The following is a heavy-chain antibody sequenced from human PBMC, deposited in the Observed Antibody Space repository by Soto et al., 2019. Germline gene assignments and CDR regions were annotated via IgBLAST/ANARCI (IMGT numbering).Heavy chain of an antibody. CDR2: ISVSGNNT. CDR1: GFAFSTFA. J-gene: IGHJ4*02. V-gene: IGHV3-23*01. D-gene: IGHD3-22*01. Sequence: GGSLRLSCAASGFAFSTFAMTWVRQAPGKVLEWVAAISVSGNNTYYADSVKGRFTISRDNSQNSVFLQMSSLRADDTAVYYCARDQLRPGILYSLGVLLPEYGLWGQGTLVTVSS. CDR3: ARDQLRPGILYSLGVLLPEYGL.